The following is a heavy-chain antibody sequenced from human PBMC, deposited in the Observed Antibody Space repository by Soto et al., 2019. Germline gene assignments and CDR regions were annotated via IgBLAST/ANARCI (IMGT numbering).Heavy chain of an antibody. CDR3: ARARLYYDSSGPLDY. D-gene: IGHD3-22*01. CDR1: GFTFSSYW. CDR2: IKQDGSEK. Sequence: GGSLRLSCAASGFTFSSYWMSWVRQAPGKGLEWVANIKQDGSEKYYVDSVKGRFTISRDNAKNSLYLQMNSLRAEDTAVYYCARARLYYDSSGPLDYWGQGTLVTVSS. V-gene: IGHV3-7*03. J-gene: IGHJ4*02.